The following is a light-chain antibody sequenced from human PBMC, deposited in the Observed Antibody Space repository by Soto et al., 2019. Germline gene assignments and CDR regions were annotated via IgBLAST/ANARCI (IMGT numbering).Light chain of an antibody. CDR2: DAS. CDR3: QHRSGWPLT. CDR1: QSISTF. J-gene: IGKJ4*01. V-gene: IGKV3-11*01. Sequence: EIVLTQSPATLSLSPGERATLSCRASQSISTFLAWYQQRPGQAPRLLIFDASNRATGIPARFSGSGSGTDFTLTISSLEPEDIAVYYCQHRSGWPLTFGGGTKVEIK.